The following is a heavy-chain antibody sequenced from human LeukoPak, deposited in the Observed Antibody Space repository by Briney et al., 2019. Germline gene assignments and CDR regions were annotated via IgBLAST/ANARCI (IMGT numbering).Heavy chain of an antibody. Sequence: GGSLRLSCAASGFTFSSYEMNWVRQAPGKGLEWVSYISSSGSTIYYADSVKGRFTISRDNAKNSLYLQMNSLRAEDTAVYYCARVRQQLGNYYYYHMDVWGKGTTVTISS. J-gene: IGHJ6*03. CDR2: ISSSGSTI. CDR3: ARVRQQLGNYYYYHMDV. D-gene: IGHD6-13*01. V-gene: IGHV3-48*03. CDR1: GFTFSSYE.